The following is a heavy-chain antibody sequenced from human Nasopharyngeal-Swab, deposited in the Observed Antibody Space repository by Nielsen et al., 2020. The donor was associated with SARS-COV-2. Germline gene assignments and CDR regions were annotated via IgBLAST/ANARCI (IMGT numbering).Heavy chain of an antibody. D-gene: IGHD3-22*01. J-gene: IGHJ6*03. CDR3: ARDRRSGYHYEGKDTYYYYMDV. Sequence: ASVKVSCKASGDTFTSYAMHWVRQAPGQRLEWMGWINAGNGNTKYSQKFQGRVTITRDTSASTAYMELSSLRSEDTAVYYCARDRRSGYHYEGKDTYYYYMDVWGKGTTVTVSS. CDR2: INAGNGNT. CDR1: GDTFTSYA. V-gene: IGHV1-3*01.